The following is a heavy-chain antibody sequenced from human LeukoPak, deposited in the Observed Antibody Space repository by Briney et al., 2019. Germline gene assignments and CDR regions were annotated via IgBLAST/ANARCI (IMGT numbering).Heavy chain of an antibody. Sequence: PSETLSLTCTVSGGSISSYYWSWIRQPPGKGLEWIGYIYYSGRTNYNPSLKSRVTISVDTSKNQFPLKLSSVTAADTAVYYCARHPAAAAPGYWGQGTLVTVSS. CDR3: ARHPAAAAPGY. CDR1: GGSISSYY. V-gene: IGHV4-59*08. CDR2: IYYSGRT. D-gene: IGHD6-13*01. J-gene: IGHJ4*02.